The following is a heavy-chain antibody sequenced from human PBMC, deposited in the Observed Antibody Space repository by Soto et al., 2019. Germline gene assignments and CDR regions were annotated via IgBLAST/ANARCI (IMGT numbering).Heavy chain of an antibody. CDR3: ATGGYCSSTSCYNFFDY. J-gene: IGHJ4*02. CDR1: GYSFSTYW. V-gene: IGHV5-51*01. D-gene: IGHD2-2*02. Sequence: PGASLKISFKGSGYSFSTYWIGWVRQIRGKGLEWMGIIYPGDSDTRYSPSFHGQVTISADKSSSTAYLQWSSLNASATAMYYCATGGYCSSTSCYNFFDYWGQGTLVTVS. CDR2: IYPGDSDT.